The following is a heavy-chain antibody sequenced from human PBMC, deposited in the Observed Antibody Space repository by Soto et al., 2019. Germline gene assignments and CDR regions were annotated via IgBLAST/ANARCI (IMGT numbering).Heavy chain of an antibody. D-gene: IGHD1-1*01. Sequence: SQTLSLTCVISGDSVSSNSVAWNWIRQSPSRGLEWLGRTYYRSKWFHDFAISVNTRITINPDTSKNQFSLHLHSVTLDDTAVYYCARDKLDNRYFDLWGRGTLVTVSA. V-gene: IGHV6-1*01. CDR3: ARDKLDNRYFDL. J-gene: IGHJ2*01. CDR2: TYYRSKWFH. CDR1: GDSVSSNSVA.